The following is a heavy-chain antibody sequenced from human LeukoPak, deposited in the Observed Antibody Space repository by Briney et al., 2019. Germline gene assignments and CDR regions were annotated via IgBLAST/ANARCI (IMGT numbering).Heavy chain of an antibody. CDR1: GFTVSSNY. D-gene: IGHD4-17*01. V-gene: IGHV3-53*01. Sequence: PGGSLRLSCAASGFTVSSNYMNWVRQAPGKGLEWVSVIYSGGNTYYADSVKGRFTISRDSSQNTLYLQMNSLRAEDTAVYYCARAPYGDYRWFDPWGQGTLVTVSS. J-gene: IGHJ5*02. CDR2: IYSGGNT. CDR3: ARAPYGDYRWFDP.